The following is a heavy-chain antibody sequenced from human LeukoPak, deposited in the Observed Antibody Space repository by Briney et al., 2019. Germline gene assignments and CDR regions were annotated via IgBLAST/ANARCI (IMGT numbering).Heavy chain of an antibody. D-gene: IGHD4-11*01. CDR1: GGSISSGGYY. V-gene: IGHV4-30-2*01. CDR3: ARYDYSNYPAFDY. CDR2: IYHSGST. Sequence: DPSETLSLTCTVSGGSISSGGYYWSWIRQPPGKGLEWIGYIYHSGSTYYNPSLKSRVTISVDRSKNQFSLKLSSVTAADTAVYYCARYDYSNYPAFDYWGQGTLVTVSS. J-gene: IGHJ4*02.